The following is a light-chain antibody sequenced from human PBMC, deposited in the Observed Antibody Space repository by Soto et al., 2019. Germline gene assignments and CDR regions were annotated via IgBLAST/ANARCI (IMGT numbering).Light chain of an antibody. CDR3: CSYAGSSTFLYV. V-gene: IGLV2-23*02. CDR2: EVS. J-gene: IGLJ1*01. Sequence: QSALTQPASGSGSPGHSITISCTGTSSDVGSYNLVSWYQQHPGKAPKLMIYEVSKRPSGVSNRFSGSKSGNTASLTISGLQAEDEADYYCCSYAGSSTFLYVFGTGTKVTVL. CDR1: SSDVGSYNL.